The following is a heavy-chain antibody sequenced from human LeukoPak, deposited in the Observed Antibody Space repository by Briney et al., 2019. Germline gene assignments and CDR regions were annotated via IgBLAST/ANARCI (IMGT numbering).Heavy chain of an antibody. D-gene: IGHD3-22*01. V-gene: IGHV3-23*01. J-gene: IGHJ4*02. CDR1: GFTFSSYG. CDR3: AKEGALITMIVVAIQYYFDY. CDR2: ISGSGGST. Sequence: GGTLRLSCAASGFTFSSYGMSWVRQAPGKGLEWVSAISGSGGSTYYADSVKGRFTISRDNSKNTLYLQMNSLRAEDTAVYYCAKEGALITMIVVAIQYYFDYWGQGTLVTVSS.